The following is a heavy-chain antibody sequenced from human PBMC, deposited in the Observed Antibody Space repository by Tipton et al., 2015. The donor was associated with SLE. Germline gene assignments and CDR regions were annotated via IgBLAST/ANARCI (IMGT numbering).Heavy chain of an antibody. CDR1: GFTFSIYA. J-gene: IGHJ6*02. D-gene: IGHD3-3*01. CDR3: ARLGFWSDSSIYYYGLDV. V-gene: IGHV3-21*01. Sequence: GSLRLSCAASGFTFSIYAMSWIRQAPGKGLEWVSTISSSSDYIYYADSVKGRFTISRDNAKNSLYLQMNSLRAEDTAVYYCARLGFWSDSSIYYYGLDVWGQGTTVTVSS. CDR2: ISSSSDYI.